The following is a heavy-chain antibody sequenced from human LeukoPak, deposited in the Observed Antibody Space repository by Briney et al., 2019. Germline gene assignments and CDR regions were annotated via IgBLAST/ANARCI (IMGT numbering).Heavy chain of an antibody. CDR3: ASDHGSGSYGMDV. J-gene: IGHJ6*02. Sequence: PSETLSLTCTVSGGSISSGDYYWSWIRQPPGKGLEWIGYIYYSGSTYYNPSLKSRVTISVDTSKNQFSLKLSSVTAADTAVYYCASDHGSGSYGMDVWGQGTTVTVSS. V-gene: IGHV4-30-4*01. CDR1: GGSISSGDYY. CDR2: IYYSGST. D-gene: IGHD3-10*01.